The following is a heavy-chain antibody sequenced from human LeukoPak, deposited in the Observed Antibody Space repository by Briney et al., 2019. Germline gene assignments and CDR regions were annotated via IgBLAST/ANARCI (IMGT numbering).Heavy chain of an antibody. CDR3: ARDPYNGAYSEGYYYYYMDV. Sequence: GGSLRLSCAVSGFTFDDYAMHWVRQVPGKGLEWVSGINWNSDSIGYADSVKGRFTTSRDNAKNSLYLQMNSLRVEDTAIYYCARDPYNGAYSEGYYYYYMDVWGKGTTVTVSS. V-gene: IGHV3-9*01. J-gene: IGHJ6*03. CDR1: GFTFDDYA. CDR2: INWNSDSI. D-gene: IGHD1-1*01.